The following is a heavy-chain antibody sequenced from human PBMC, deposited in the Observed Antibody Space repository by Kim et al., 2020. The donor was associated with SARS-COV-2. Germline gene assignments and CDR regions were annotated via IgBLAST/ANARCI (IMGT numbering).Heavy chain of an antibody. J-gene: IGHJ6*03. CDR1: GFTFSSYS. V-gene: IGHV3-21*01. CDR3: ARDPYDQGFWSGYVWYYYYDMDV. Sequence: GGSLRLSCAASGFTFSSYSMNWVRQAPGKGLEWVSSISSSSSNIYYADSVKGRFTISRDNAKNSLYLQMNSLRAEDTAVYYCARDPYDQGFWSGYVWYYYYDMDVWGKGTTVTVSS. D-gene: IGHD3-3*01. CDR2: ISSSSSNI.